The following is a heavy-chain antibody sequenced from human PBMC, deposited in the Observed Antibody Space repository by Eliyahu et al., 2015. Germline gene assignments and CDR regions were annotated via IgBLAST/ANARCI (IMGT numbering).Heavy chain of an antibody. V-gene: IGHV1-2*02. Sequence: QVQLXQSXXEVKKPGASVKVXCKASGYTFTGYYMXXVRQAPGQGLEXMGWINPNSGGTNYAQKFQGRVTMTRDTSISTAYMELSRLRSDDTAVYYCARFSSSDAFDIWGQGTMVTVSS. CDR2: INPNSGGT. CDR1: GYTFTGYY. J-gene: IGHJ3*02. D-gene: IGHD6-13*01. CDR3: ARFSSSDAFDI.